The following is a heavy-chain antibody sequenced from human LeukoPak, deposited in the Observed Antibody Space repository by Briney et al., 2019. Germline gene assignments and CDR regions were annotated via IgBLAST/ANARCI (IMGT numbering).Heavy chain of an antibody. V-gene: IGHV1-2*02. CDR1: GYTFTDYY. D-gene: IGHD3-10*01. Sequence: ASVKVSCKASGYTFTDYYMHWVRQAPGQGLEWMGWINPNSGGTNYAQIFQGRVTMTRDTSISTAYMELTRLTSDDTAVYYCARDGGGGSAYYFDYWSQGTLVTVSS. CDR3: ARDGGGGSAYYFDY. CDR2: INPNSGGT. J-gene: IGHJ4*02.